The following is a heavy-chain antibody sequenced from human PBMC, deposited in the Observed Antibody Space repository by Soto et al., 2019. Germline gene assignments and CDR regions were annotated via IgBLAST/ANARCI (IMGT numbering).Heavy chain of an antibody. CDR3: AIAIYYPILTVYQHVYYYGMDV. Sequence: QVQLVQSGAEVKKPGSSVKVSCKASGGTFSSYAISWVRQAPGQGLEWMGGIIPMFGKANYAQKFQGRVTITADESTSTAYMELSSLRSEDTAVYYCAIAIYYPILTVYQHVYYYGMDVWCQGTRVTVSS. CDR1: GGTFSSYA. V-gene: IGHV1-69*01. CDR2: IIPMFGKA. J-gene: IGHJ6*02. D-gene: IGHD3-9*01.